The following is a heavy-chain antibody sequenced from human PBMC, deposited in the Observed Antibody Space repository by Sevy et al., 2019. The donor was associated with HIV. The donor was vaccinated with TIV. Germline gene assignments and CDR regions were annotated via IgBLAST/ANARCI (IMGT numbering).Heavy chain of an antibody. CDR1: GYTLTELS. CDR2: FDPEDGET. Sequence: ASVKVSCKVSGYTLTELSMHWVRQAPGKGLEWMGGFDPEDGETIYAQKFQRRVTMTEVTSTDKAYMELSSLRLEDTPGYYTARKDMITFGGVIVTAAFDIWGQGTMVTVSS. D-gene: IGHD3-16*02. V-gene: IGHV1-24*01. CDR3: ARKDMITFGGVIVTAAFDI. J-gene: IGHJ3*02.